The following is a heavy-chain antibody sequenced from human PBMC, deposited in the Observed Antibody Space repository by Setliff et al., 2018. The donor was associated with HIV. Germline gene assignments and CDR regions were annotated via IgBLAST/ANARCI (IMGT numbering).Heavy chain of an antibody. CDR3: ARHVNYYGSGSYPEY. Sequence: PGESLQISCKGSGYSFTSYWIGWVRQMPGKGLEWMGIIYPGDSHTKYSPSFQGQVTISVDNSINTAYLQWSTLKASDTAIYYCARHVNYYGSGSYPEYWGQGTLVTVSS. CDR1: GYSFTSYW. J-gene: IGHJ4*02. V-gene: IGHV5-51*01. D-gene: IGHD3-10*01. CDR2: IYPGDSHT.